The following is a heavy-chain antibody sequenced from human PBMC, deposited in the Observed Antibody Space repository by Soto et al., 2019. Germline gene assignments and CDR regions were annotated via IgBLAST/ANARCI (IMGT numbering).Heavy chain of an antibody. CDR2: IHTGGTT. CDR3: ARISGGPIR. V-gene: IGHV4-4*07. Sequence: QVQLQESGPGLVKPSETLSLTCTVSGGSISGFYWNWFRQPAGKGLEWIGRIHTGGTTNYKPSLRSRVTMSVDTSKNQFSLKLTSVTAADTAVYYCARISGGPIRCGQGTLVTVSS. J-gene: IGHJ4*02. CDR1: GGSISGFY.